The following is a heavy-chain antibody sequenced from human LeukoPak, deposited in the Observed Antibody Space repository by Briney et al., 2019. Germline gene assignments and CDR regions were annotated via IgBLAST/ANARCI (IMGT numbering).Heavy chain of an antibody. Sequence: SETLSLTCAVYGGSFSGYYWSWIRQPPGKGLEWIGEINHSGSTNYNPSLKSRVTISVDTSKNQFSLKLSSVTAADTAVYYCARGEVGRRLGEYDYYYYGMDVRGQGTTVTVSS. CDR3: ARGEVGRRLGEYDYYYYGMDV. CDR2: INHSGST. CDR1: GGSFSGYY. J-gene: IGHJ6*02. V-gene: IGHV4-34*01. D-gene: IGHD1-26*01.